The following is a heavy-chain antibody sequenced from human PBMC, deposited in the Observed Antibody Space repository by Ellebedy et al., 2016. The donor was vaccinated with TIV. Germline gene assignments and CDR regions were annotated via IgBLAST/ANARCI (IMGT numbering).Heavy chain of an antibody. CDR3: ARDGYSSSWYEAY. J-gene: IGHJ4*02. CDR2: SNAGNGNT. D-gene: IGHD6-13*01. CDR1: GYTFTSYA. Sequence: ASVKVSXXASGYTFTSYAMHWVRQAPGQRLEWMGWSNAGNGNTKYSQEFQGRVTMTRDTSISTAYMELSRLRSDDTAVYYCARDGYSSSWYEAYWGQGTLVTVSS. V-gene: IGHV1-3*02.